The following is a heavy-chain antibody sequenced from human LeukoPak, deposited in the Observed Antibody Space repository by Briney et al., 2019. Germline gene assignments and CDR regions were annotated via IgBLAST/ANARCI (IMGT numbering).Heavy chain of an antibody. D-gene: IGHD3-9*01. J-gene: IGHJ3*02. CDR3: ARRCYDILTGLWYAFDI. Sequence: GESLKISCKGSGYSFTSYWISWVRQMPGKGLEWMGRIDPSDSYTNYSPSFQGHVTISADKSISTAYLQWSSLKASDTAMYYCARRCYDILTGLWYAFDIWGQGTMVTVSS. CDR1: GYSFTSYW. V-gene: IGHV5-10-1*01. CDR2: IDPSDSYT.